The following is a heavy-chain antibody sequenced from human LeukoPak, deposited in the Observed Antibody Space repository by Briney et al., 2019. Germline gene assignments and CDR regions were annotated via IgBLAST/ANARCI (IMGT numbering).Heavy chain of an antibody. Sequence: SETLSLTCSVSGGSISSYYWSWIRQPPGKGLEWIGYIYYSGSTNYNPSLKSRVTISLDTSKSQFSLKPTSVTAADTAVYYCARAPIPYDRSRTDYRFDPWGQGTLVTVAS. CDR1: GGSISSYY. V-gene: IGHV4-59*01. J-gene: IGHJ5*02. D-gene: IGHD3-16*01. CDR2: IYYSGST. CDR3: ARAPIPYDRSRTDYRFDP.